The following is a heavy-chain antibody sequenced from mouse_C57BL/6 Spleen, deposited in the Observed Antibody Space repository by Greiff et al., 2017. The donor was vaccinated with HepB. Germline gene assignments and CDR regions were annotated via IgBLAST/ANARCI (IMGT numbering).Heavy chain of an antibody. V-gene: IGHV5-9-1*02. J-gene: IGHJ3*01. CDR3: TRDDYGSSL. CDR1: GFTFSSYA. CDR2: ISSGGDYI. D-gene: IGHD1-1*01. Sequence: EVKVVESGEGLVKPGGSLKLSCAASGFTFSSYAMSWVRQTPEKRLEWVAYISSGGDYIYYADTVKGRFTISRDNARNTLYLQMSSLKSEDTAMYYCTRDDYGSSLWGQGTLVTVSA.